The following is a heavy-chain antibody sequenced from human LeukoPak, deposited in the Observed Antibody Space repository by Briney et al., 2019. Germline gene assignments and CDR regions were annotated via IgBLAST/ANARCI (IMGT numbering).Heavy chain of an antibody. CDR3: ARAGYSSSWRVDY. CDR1: GGTFSSYA. V-gene: IGHV1-69*13. D-gene: IGHD6-13*01. J-gene: IGHJ4*02. Sequence: SVKVSCKASGGTFSSYAISWVRQAPGQGLEWMGRIIPIFGTANYAQKFQGRVTITADESTSTAYMELSSLRSDDTAVYYCARAGYSSSWRVDYWGQGTLVTVSS. CDR2: IIPIFGTA.